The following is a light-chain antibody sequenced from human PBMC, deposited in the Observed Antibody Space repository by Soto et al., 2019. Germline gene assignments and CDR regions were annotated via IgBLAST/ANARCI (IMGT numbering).Light chain of an antibody. CDR2: ATS. J-gene: IGKJ1*01. CDR1: QSISSY. CDR3: QQSYSILWT. V-gene: IGKV1-39*01. Sequence: DIQMTQSPSSLSASVRDRVTITCRASQSISSYLNWYQQKPGKAPNLLIYATSNLQSGVPSRFSGSGSGTDFILTISSLQPEDFATYYCQQSYSILWTFGQGTKVDIK.